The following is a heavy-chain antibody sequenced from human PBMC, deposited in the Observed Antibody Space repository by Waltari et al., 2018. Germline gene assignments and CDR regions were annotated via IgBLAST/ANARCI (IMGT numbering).Heavy chain of an antibody. CDR2: IYTSGST. CDR3: ARGRDDDVGSGSDAFDI. D-gene: IGHD3-3*01. Sequence: QVQLLESGPGLVKPSQTLSLTCTVSGCSLSRGSYYWSWTRPPAGKGLEWLGRIYTSGSTNYNRYGKCRGSISVETAKNQVSRKLRSVTAADTAVYYWARGRDDDVGSGSDAFDIWGQGTMVTVSS. CDR1: GCSLSRGSYY. J-gene: IGHJ3*02. V-gene: IGHV4-61*02.